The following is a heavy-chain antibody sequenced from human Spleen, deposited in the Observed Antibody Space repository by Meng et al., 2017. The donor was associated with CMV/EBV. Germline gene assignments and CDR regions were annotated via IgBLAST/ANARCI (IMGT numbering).Heavy chain of an antibody. Sequence: ASVKVSCKPSASTFTDHYIHWVRQPPGQGLEWMGWFNPDNCATHYAQNFQGRLTVTRDTSISTAYMDLNSLRSDDTAAYYCASTPISARPYQFDYWGQGTLVTVSS. CDR1: ASTFTDHY. D-gene: IGHD6-6*01. CDR2: FNPDNCAT. V-gene: IGHV1-2*02. CDR3: ASTPISARPYQFDY. J-gene: IGHJ4*02.